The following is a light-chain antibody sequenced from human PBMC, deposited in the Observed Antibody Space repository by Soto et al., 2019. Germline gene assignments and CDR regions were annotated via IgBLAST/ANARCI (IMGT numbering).Light chain of an antibody. CDR3: QQYGSSQWT. CDR1: QSVSSSY. Sequence: EIELTQSPGTLSSSPGERATISCRASQSVSSSYLAWYQQKPGQAPRLLIYSASSRASGIPERFSGSGSGTDFTLTISSLQPEDFAVYYCQQYGSSQWTFGQGTKVDIK. CDR2: SAS. J-gene: IGKJ1*01. V-gene: IGKV3-20*01.